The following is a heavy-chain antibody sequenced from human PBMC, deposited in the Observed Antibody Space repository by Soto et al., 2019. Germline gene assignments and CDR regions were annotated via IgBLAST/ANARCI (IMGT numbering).Heavy chain of an antibody. Sequence: LARAGCRVRFEVLAINVVFKARGKGLEWVGLIRNQSYQETTEYAAAVKGRFTISRDTSNGIAYLQMNSLNIEDSAVYYCSGAESPDTAYFSLFRGQRTPVTGSS. J-gene: IGHJ4*02. CDR3: SGAESPDTAYFSLF. D-gene: IGHD1-26*01. CDR1: RVRFEVLA. V-gene: IGHV3-49*04. CDR2: IRNQSYQETT.